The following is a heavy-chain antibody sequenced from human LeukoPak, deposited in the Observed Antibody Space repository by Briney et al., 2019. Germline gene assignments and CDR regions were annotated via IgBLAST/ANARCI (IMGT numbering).Heavy chain of an antibody. Sequence: GASVKVSCKASGGTFSSYAISWVRQAPGQGLEWMGGIIPTFGTANYAQKFQGRVTITADESTSTAYMELSSLRSEDTAVYYCARGFGLEYSSSPFDYWGQGTLVTVSS. CDR3: ARGFGLEYSSSPFDY. V-gene: IGHV1-69*13. CDR1: GGTFSSYA. D-gene: IGHD6-6*01. J-gene: IGHJ4*02. CDR2: IIPTFGTA.